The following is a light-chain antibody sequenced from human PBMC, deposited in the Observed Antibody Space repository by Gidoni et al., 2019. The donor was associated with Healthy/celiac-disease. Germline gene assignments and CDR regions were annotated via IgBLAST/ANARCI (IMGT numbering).Light chain of an antibody. J-gene: IGKJ1*01. CDR3: QQSYSTRWT. CDR2: AAS. CDR1: QSISSY. Sequence: EIQMTQSPSSLSASVGDRVTITCRASQSISSYLNWYQQKPGKAPKLRIYAASSLQSGVPSRFSGSGPGTDFTLTISSLQPEDFATYYCQQSYSTRWTFXXXTKVEIK. V-gene: IGKV1-39*01.